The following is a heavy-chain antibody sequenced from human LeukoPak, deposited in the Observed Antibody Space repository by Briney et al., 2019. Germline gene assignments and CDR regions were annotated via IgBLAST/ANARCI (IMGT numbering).Heavy chain of an antibody. J-gene: IGHJ4*02. D-gene: IGHD2-2*01. CDR2: ISSGRDHI. Sequence: GGSLRLSCAASGFSFTSYSMNWVRQAPGKGLEWVASISSGRDHIYHADSVKGRFTISRDNSKNTLYLQMNSLRAEDTAVYYCAKAAIVVVPAASIDYWGQGTLVTVSS. V-gene: IGHV3-21*04. CDR3: AKAAIVVVPAASIDY. CDR1: GFSFTSYS.